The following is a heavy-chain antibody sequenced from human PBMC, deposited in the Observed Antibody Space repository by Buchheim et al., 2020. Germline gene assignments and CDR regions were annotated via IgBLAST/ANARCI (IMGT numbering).Heavy chain of an antibody. CDR2: ITAGGTSI. D-gene: IGHD6-19*01. CDR3: ARDSGRAWSNFDF. Sequence: EVQLVESGGGLVKPGGSLRLSCAASGFTFSTHSMSWVRQAPGKGLEWVSSITAGGTSIYYSDSVKGRFTIPRDNAKNSLFLQMTGLGADDTAVYFCARDSGRAWSNFDFWGQGAL. J-gene: IGHJ4*02. V-gene: IGHV3-21*01. CDR1: GFTFSTHS.